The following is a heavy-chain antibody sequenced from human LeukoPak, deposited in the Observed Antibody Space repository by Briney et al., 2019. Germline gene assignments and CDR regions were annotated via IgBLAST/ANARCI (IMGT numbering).Heavy chain of an antibody. CDR1: GFIFNNYA. CDR3: AKDNRRHYTSGPNPDSLH. CDR2: ISWNSGSV. V-gene: IGHV3-9*01. D-gene: IGHD6-19*01. J-gene: IGHJ4*02. Sequence: GGPLRLSCAGSGFIFNNYAMHWVRQPPGKGLEWVSGISWNSGSVDYADSVKGRFTISRDNAKNSLYLQMNSLRVEDTAFYYCAKDNRRHYTSGPNPDSLHWGQGALVTVSS.